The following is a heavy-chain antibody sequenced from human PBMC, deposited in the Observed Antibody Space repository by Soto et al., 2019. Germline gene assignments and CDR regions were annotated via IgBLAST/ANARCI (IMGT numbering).Heavy chain of an antibody. V-gene: IGHV4-31*03. Sequence: QVQLQESGPGLVKPSETLSLTCTVSGGSISRGGYYWSWIRQNPGTGLDWIGYTYNSVSTYYDPSLKSRGTISVDTSKHQFSLKLTSVTAADTAVYYCARDPAPWGQGTLVTVSS. J-gene: IGHJ5*02. CDR1: GGSISRGGYY. CDR3: ARDPAP. CDR2: TYNSVST.